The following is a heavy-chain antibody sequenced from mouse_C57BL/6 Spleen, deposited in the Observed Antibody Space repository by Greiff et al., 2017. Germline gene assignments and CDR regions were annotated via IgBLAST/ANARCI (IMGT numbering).Heavy chain of an antibody. V-gene: IGHV1-9*01. Sequence: QVTLKVSGAELMKPGASVKLSCKATGYTFTGYWIEWVKQRPGHGLEWIGEILPGSGSTNYNEKFKGKATFTADTSSNTAYMQLSSLTTEDSAIYYCARSGGNYVFFAYWGQGTLVTVSA. J-gene: IGHJ3*01. CDR1: GYTFTGYW. CDR2: ILPGSGST. D-gene: IGHD2-1*01. CDR3: ARSGGNYVFFAY.